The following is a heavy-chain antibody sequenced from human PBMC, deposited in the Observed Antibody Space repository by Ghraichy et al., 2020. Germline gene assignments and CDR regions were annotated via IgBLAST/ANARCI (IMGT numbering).Heavy chain of an antibody. D-gene: IGHD3-10*01. CDR3: AKPGGVSSGRSCFDY. CDR1: GFTFNIYG. V-gene: IGHV3-23*01. J-gene: IGHJ4*02. CDR2: ITIGNGGST. Sequence: LSLTCAASGFTFNIYGMSWVRQVPRKGLEWVSSITIGNGGSTNYADSVKGRFTISRDNSKNTLYLQMNSLSAEDAAVYYCAKPGGVSSGRSCFDYWGQGSLVTVSS.